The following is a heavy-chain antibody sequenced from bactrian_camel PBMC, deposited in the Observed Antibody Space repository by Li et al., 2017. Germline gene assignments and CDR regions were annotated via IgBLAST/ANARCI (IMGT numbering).Heavy chain of an antibody. CDR1: GYTYCTYD. CDR2: IANDGHT. Sequence: HVQLVESGGGSVQAGGSLRLSCAASGYTYCTYDMNWYRQAPGKEREFVASIANDGHTTYAESVKGRFTISRGNDKNTMYLQMSSLKPEDTAMYYCAADWACSSSWFIEGYWDQGTQVTVS. D-gene: IGHD6*01. J-gene: IGHJ4*01. V-gene: IGHV3S53*01. CDR3: AADWACSSSWFIEGY.